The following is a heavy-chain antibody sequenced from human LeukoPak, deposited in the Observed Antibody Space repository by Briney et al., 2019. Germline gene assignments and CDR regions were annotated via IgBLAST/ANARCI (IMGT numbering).Heavy chain of an antibody. CDR3: ARGGKRALAGTRSPQYFQH. V-gene: IGHV3-30*02. D-gene: IGHD6-19*01. CDR2: IRYDGSNK. J-gene: IGHJ1*01. CDR1: GFTFSSYW. Sequence: GGSLRLSCAASGFTFSSYWMHWVRQGPGKGLEWVAFIRYDGSNKYYADSVKGRFTISRDNSKNTLYLQMNSLRPEDTAVYYCARGGKRALAGTRSPQYFQHWGQGTLVTVSS.